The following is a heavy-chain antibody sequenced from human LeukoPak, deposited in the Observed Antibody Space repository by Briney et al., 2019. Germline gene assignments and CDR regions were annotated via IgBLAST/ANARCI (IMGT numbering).Heavy chain of an antibody. J-gene: IGHJ4*02. D-gene: IGHD1-1*01. Sequence: PGGSLRLSCAASSFTFSSFTMNWAGQVPGKGLEWISYISLGNSTMFYADSVKGRFTISRDNAKNSLYLQMNSLRDDDTAVYYCARVGTGRSWDYWGQGTLVSVSS. V-gene: IGHV3-48*02. CDR3: ARVGTGRSWDY. CDR2: ISLGNSTM. CDR1: SFTFSSFT.